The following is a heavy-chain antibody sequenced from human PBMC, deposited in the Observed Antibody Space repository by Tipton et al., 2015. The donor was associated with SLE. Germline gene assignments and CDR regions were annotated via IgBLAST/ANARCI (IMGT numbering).Heavy chain of an antibody. CDR2: IYYSGST. J-gene: IGHJ3*02. V-gene: IGHV4-59*01. CDR3: ARRFYYYDSSEGVDI. D-gene: IGHD3-22*01. CDR1: GFTFSSYE. Sequence: LRLSCAASGFTFSSYEMNWVRQAPGKGLEWIGSIYYSGSTYYNPSLKSRVTISVDTSKNQFSLKLSSVTAADTAVYYCARRFYYYDSSEGVDIWGQGTMVTVSS.